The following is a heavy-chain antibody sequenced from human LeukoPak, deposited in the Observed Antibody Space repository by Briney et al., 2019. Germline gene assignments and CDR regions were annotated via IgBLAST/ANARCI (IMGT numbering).Heavy chain of an antibody. CDR2: IKQDGSEK. D-gene: IGHD6-13*01. V-gene: IGHV3-7*01. J-gene: IGHJ4*02. CDR3: TREAAAGIDY. Sequence: GPLRLSCAASGFTFSTYWMSWVRQAPGKGLEWVANIKQDGSEKYYLDSVKGRFTISRDNAKNSLYLQMNSLRAEDTAVYFCTREAAAGIDYWGQGTLVTVSS. CDR1: GFTFSTYW.